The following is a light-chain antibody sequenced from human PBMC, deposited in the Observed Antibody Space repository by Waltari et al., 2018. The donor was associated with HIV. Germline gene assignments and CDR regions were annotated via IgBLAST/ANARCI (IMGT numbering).Light chain of an antibody. V-gene: IGKV4-1*01. J-gene: IGKJ2*01. CDR3: QKYYSTPPH. CDR2: WAS. CDR1: QNLFYSSNNKNY. Sequence: DIVMTQSPDSLPVSLGGRTTINCKSSQNLFYSSNNKNYLAWYQHKPGQPPKLLFYWASTRESGVPDRFSGSGSGTNVTHTISSLQADDVAVYFCQKYYSTPPHFGQGTKLEI.